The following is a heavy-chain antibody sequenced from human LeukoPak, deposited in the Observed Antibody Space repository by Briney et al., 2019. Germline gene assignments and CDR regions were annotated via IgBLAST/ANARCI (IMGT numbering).Heavy chain of an antibody. Sequence: ASVKVSGKASGYTFTSYAMNWVRQAPGQGLEWMGWINTNTGNPTYAQGFTGRFVFSLDTSVSTAYLQISSLKAEDTAVYYCASGGSSSPYYYGMDVWGQGTTVTASS. D-gene: IGHD6-13*01. V-gene: IGHV7-4-1*02. J-gene: IGHJ6*02. CDR2: INTNTGNP. CDR3: ASGGSSSPYYYGMDV. CDR1: GYTFTSYA.